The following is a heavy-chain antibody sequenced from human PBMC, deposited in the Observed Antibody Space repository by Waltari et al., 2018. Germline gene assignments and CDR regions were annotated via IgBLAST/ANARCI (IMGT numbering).Heavy chain of an antibody. CDR3: ARGKRGSRYYYYGMDV. CDR1: GGSFSCYY. Sequence: QVQLQQWGAGLLKPSETLSLTCAVYGGSFSCYYWSWIRQPPGKGLEWIGEINHSGSTNYNPSLKSRVTISVDTSKNQFSLKLSSVTAADTAVYYCARGKRGSRYYYYGMDVWGQGTTVTVSS. J-gene: IGHJ6*02. CDR2: INHSGST. V-gene: IGHV4-34*01. D-gene: IGHD2-15*01.